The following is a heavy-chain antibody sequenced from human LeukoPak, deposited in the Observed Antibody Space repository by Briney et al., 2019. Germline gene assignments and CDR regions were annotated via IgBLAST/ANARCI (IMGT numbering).Heavy chain of an antibody. CDR3: ARRLITYDVLTGYHGMPDY. Sequence: GGSLRLSCAASGFTFSNYWMTWVRQAPGKGLEWVANIKVDGSEKYYMDSVKGRFTISRDNAKNSLYLQMNSLRAEDTAVYYCARRLITYDVLTGYHGMPDYWGQGTLVTVSS. CDR2: IKVDGSEK. CDR1: GFTFSNYW. V-gene: IGHV3-7*05. J-gene: IGHJ4*02. D-gene: IGHD3-9*01.